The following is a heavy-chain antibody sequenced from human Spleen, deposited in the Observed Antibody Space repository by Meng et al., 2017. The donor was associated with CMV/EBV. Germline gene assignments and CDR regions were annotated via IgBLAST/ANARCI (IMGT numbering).Heavy chain of an antibody. CDR1: GASISSGEYY. J-gene: IGHJ4*02. V-gene: IGHV4-30-4*08. Sequence: GARPSPDTPSHTLSLTCSVSGASISSGEYYWSWIRQPPGKGLEWIGYIYYSGSTYYNPSLKSRVTISVDTSKNQFSLKLSSVTAADTAVYYCAREMEGGGTYDYWGQGTLVTVSS. CDR3: AREMEGGGTYDY. CDR2: IYYSGST. D-gene: IGHD3-16*01.